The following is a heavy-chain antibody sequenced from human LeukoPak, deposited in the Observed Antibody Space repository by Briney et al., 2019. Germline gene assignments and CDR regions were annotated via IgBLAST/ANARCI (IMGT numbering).Heavy chain of an antibody. J-gene: IGHJ4*02. Sequence: PSETLSLTCAVYGGSFSGYYWSWIRQPPGKGPEWIGEINHSGSTNYNPSLKSRVTISVDTSKNQFSLKLSSVTAADTAVYYCARGPQWELLLTYWGQGTLVTVSS. CDR2: INHSGST. CDR1: GGSFSGYY. D-gene: IGHD1-26*01. V-gene: IGHV4-34*01. CDR3: ARGPQWELLLTY.